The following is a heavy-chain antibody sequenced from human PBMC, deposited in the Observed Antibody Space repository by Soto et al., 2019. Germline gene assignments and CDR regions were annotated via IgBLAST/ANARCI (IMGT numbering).Heavy chain of an antibody. D-gene: IGHD2-15*01. J-gene: IGHJ6*02. CDR3: ARVDTPTVRVGMDV. CDR2: ISANIIST. Sequence: EVQLLESGGGLVQPGGSLRLSCAASGFNFNSPAMTWVRQAPGQGLEWVSTISANIISTYYADSVKGRFTISRDNSKNTLYLQMSSLRVEDTSVYHCARVDTPTVRVGMDVWGQGTTVTVSS. CDR1: GFNFNSPA. V-gene: IGHV3-23*01.